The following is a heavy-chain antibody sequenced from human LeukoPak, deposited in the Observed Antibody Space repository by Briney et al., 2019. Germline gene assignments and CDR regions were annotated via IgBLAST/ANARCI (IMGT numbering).Heavy chain of an antibody. D-gene: IGHD6-13*01. Sequence: GGSLRISCAASGYTFSSYWMHWVRQAPGKGLVWISRINSDGSSTSYGDSVKGRVTISRDNAKSTPYLQMYCLRASDTAMYYCARAPGIAAAGTRYWGQGTLVTVSS. CDR2: INSDGSST. V-gene: IGHV3-74*01. J-gene: IGHJ4*02. CDR1: GYTFSSYW. CDR3: ARAPGIAAAGTRY.